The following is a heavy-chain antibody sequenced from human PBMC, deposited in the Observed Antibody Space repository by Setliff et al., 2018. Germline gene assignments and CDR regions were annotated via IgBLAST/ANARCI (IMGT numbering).Heavy chain of an antibody. CDR3: ARDRLSSITMVRGVSDY. Sequence: SGGSLRLSCAASGFTFSSYWMHWVRQAPGKGLVWVSRINSDGSSTSYADSVKGRFTISRDNAKNTLYLQMNSLRAEDTAVYYCARDRLSSITMVRGVSDYWGQGTLVTVSS. D-gene: IGHD3-10*01. CDR1: GFTFSSYW. J-gene: IGHJ4*02. V-gene: IGHV3-74*01. CDR2: INSDGSST.